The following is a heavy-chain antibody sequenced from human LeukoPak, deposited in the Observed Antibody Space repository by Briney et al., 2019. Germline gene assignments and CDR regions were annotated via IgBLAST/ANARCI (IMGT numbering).Heavy chain of an antibody. Sequence: SETLSLACAVYGGSFSGYYWSWIRQPPGKGLEWIGEINHSGSTNYNPSLKSRVTISVDTSKNQFSLKLSSVTAADTAVYYCARSSLAMVRGVIITSAFDIWGQGTMVTVSS. CDR1: GGSFSGYY. CDR2: INHSGST. CDR3: ARSSLAMVRGVIITSAFDI. J-gene: IGHJ3*02. V-gene: IGHV4-34*01. D-gene: IGHD3-10*01.